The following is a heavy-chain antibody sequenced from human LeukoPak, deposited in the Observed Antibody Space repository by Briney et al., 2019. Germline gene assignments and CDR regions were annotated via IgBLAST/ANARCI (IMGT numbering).Heavy chain of an antibody. CDR2: MNPNSGNT. CDR3: ARVSQRAYCSSTSCPIDY. Sequence: ASVKVSCKASGYTFTSYDINWVRQATGQGLEWMGWMNPNSGNTGYAQKFQGRVTMTRDTSTSTVYMELSSLRSEDTAVYYCARVSQRAYCSSTSCPIDYWGQGTLVTVSS. D-gene: IGHD2-2*01. CDR1: GYTFTSYD. J-gene: IGHJ4*02. V-gene: IGHV1-8*01.